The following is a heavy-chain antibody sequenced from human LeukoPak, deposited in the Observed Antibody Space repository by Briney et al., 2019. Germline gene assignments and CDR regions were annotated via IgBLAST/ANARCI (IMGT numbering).Heavy chain of an antibody. V-gene: IGHV4-39*01. CDR1: GGSISSSSYY. D-gene: IGHD5-18*01. Sequence: SETLSLTCTVSGGSISSSSYYWGWIRQPPGKGLEWLGSIYYSGSTYYNPSLKSRLTISVDTSKNQFSLKLNSVTAADTAVYYCARLDTAMVHDYWGQGTLVTVSS. J-gene: IGHJ4*02. CDR2: IYYSGST. CDR3: ARLDTAMVHDY.